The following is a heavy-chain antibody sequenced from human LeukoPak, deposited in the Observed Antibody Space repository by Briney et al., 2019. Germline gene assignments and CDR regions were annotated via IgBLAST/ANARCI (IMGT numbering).Heavy chain of an antibody. J-gene: IGHJ4*02. CDR3: ARTFAY. CDR2: INSDGSST. CDR1: GFTFSSYS. V-gene: IGHV3-74*01. Sequence: GGSLRLSCAASGFTFSSYSMNWVRQAPGKGLVWVSRINSDGSSTNYADAVKGRFTISRDNAQNSLYLQMDSLRAEDTAVYYCARTFAYWGQGTLVTVSS.